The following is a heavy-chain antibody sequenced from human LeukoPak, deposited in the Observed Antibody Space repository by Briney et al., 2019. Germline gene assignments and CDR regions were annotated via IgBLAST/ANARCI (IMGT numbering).Heavy chain of an antibody. D-gene: IGHD6-19*01. J-gene: IGHJ4*02. Sequence: PSETLSLTCAVSGGSISSSNWWSWVRQAPGKGLEWVSAIGGSGSSTYYADSVKGRFTISRDNSKNTLYLQMNSLRAEDTAVYYCAKMGGTIDYWGQGTLVTVSS. CDR2: IGGSGSST. CDR3: AKMGGTIDY. V-gene: IGHV3-23*01. CDR1: GGSISSSN.